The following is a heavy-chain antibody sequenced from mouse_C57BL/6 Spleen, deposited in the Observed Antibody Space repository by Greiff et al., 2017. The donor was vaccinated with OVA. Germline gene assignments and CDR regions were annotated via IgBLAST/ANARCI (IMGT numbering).Heavy chain of an antibody. CDR3: ARSYYYGSSYGDY. V-gene: IGHV1-82*01. CDR1: GYAFSSSW. Sequence: VKLMESGPELVKPGASVKISCKASGYAFSSSWMNWVKQRPGKGLEWIGRIYPGDGDTNYNGKFKGKATLTADKSSSTAYMQLSSLTSEDSAVYFCARSYYYGSSYGDYWGQGTTLTVSS. J-gene: IGHJ2*01. D-gene: IGHD1-1*01. CDR2: IYPGDGDT.